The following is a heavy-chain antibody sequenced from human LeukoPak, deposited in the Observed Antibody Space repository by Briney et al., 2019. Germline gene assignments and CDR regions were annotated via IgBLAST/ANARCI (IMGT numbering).Heavy chain of an antibody. CDR1: GGSISSSSYY. V-gene: IGHV4-39*01. CDR2: IYYSGST. J-gene: IGHJ6*03. Sequence: SETLSLTCTVSGGSISSSSYYWGWIRQPPGKVLEWIGSIYYSGSTYYNPSLKSRVAISVDTSKNQFSLKLSSVTAADTAVYYCTSQGLCSSTSCYANYYYYYYMDVWGKGTTVTISS. CDR3: TSQGLCSSTSCYANYYYYYYMDV. D-gene: IGHD2-2*01.